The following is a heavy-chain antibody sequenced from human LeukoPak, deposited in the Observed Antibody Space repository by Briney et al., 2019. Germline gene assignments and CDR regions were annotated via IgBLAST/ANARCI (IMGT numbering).Heavy chain of an antibody. CDR3: ARTSDYDSSGYYYG. CDR1: GGTFSSYT. Sequence: SVKVSCKDSGGTFSSYTISWVRQAPRQGLEWMGRIIPILGIANYAQKSQGRVTITADKSTSTAYMELSSLRSEDTVVYYRARTSDYDSSGYYYGWGQGTLVTVSS. CDR2: IIPILGIA. V-gene: IGHV1-69*02. J-gene: IGHJ4*02. D-gene: IGHD3-22*01.